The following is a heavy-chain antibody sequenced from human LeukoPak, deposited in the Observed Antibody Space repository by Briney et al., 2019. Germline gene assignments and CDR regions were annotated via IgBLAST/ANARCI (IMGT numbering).Heavy chain of an antibody. D-gene: IGHD3-22*01. J-gene: IGHJ5*02. V-gene: IGHV1-46*01. Sequence: ASVKVSCKASGYTFTTYYMHWVRQAPGKGLEWMGKINPTGGSTSYAHKFQGRVTMTRDMSTNTVYMELGSLRSEDTAVYYCARQGRSGSYSAFNWFDPWGQGTLVTVSS. CDR2: INPTGGST. CDR3: ARQGRSGSYSAFNWFDP. CDR1: GYTFTTYY.